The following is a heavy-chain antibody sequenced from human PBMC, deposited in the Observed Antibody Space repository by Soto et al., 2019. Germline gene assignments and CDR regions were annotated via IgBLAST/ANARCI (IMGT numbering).Heavy chain of an antibody. V-gene: IGHV2-5*02. CDR1: EFSLSASGVG. D-gene: IGHD4-17*01. CDR3: AYSRQVTVTTYYLEA. J-gene: IGHJ4*02. Sequence: ITLKESGPTLVKPTQTLTLTCNLSEFSLSASGVGVGWFRQPPRKALEWLALLYWGDDKRYRPSLKSRLSVTRDTSKNEVVLPMANMDPVDTATYFCAYSRQVTVTTYYLEAWAQGTLVTVSA. CDR2: LYWGDDK.